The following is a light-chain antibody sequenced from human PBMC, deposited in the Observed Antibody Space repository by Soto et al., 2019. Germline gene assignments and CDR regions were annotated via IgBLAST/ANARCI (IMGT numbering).Light chain of an antibody. Sequence: EIVLTQSPATLSLSPGERVTLSCRASQSVSSSLAWYQQKPGQAPRLLIYDASNRATGIPARFSGSGSGTDFTLTISSLEPEDFAVYYCQQRSNWPHTFGQGTKLEIK. CDR1: QSVSSS. CDR3: QQRSNWPHT. J-gene: IGKJ2*01. CDR2: DAS. V-gene: IGKV3-11*01.